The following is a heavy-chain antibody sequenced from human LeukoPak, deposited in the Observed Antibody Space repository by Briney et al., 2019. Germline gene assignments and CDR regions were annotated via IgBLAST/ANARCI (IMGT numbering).Heavy chain of an antibody. J-gene: IGHJ4*02. CDR2: INPSGGST. CDR3: ARVIHDYVWGSYRKSTYFDY. D-gene: IGHD3-16*02. Sequence: RASVKVSCKASGYTFTSYYMHWVRQAPGQGLEWMGIINPSGGSTSYAQKFQGRVTMTRDTSISTAYMELSRLRSDDTAVYYCARVIHDYVWGSYRKSTYFDYWGQGTLVTVSS. V-gene: IGHV1-46*01. CDR1: GYTFTSYY.